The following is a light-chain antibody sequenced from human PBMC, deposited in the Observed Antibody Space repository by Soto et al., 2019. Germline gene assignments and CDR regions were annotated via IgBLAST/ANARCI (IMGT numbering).Light chain of an antibody. CDR3: QQYNKWPPET. CDR1: QNIARN. J-gene: IGKJ1*01. CDR2: GAS. V-gene: IGKV3-15*01. Sequence: VVMTQSPATLSVSPGERATLSCRASQNIARNLAWYQHKPGQAPRLLIYGASTRASGVPARFSGSGSGTEFTLTINSLQSEDIAVYYCQQYNKWPPETFGQGTKVEIK.